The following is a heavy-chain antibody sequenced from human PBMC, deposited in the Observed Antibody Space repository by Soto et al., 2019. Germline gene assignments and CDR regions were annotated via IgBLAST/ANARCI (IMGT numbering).Heavy chain of an antibody. Sequence: SETLSLTCNVSGVSISDTSYYWGWIRQPPGMGLEWIGTVYFTGKTFYNPSLKSRLTISVDRSKNQISLRLTSVTAEDKAVYYCARQASYWGQGALVTVSS. V-gene: IGHV4-39*01. CDR2: VYFTGKT. CDR3: ARQASY. CDR1: GVSISDTSYY. J-gene: IGHJ4*02.